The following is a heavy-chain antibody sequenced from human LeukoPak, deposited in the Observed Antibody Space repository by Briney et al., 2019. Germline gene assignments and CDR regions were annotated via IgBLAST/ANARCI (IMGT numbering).Heavy chain of an antibody. CDR3: ARLRSYDILTGQISH. V-gene: IGHV1-2*02. CDR1: GYTFTGYY. D-gene: IGHD3-9*01. J-gene: IGHJ4*02. CDR2: INPNSGGT. Sequence: ASVKVSCKASGYTFTGYYMHWVRQAPGQGLEWMGWINPNSGGTNYAQKFQGRVTMTRDTSISTAYMELSRLSSVTAADTAVYYCARLRSYDILTGQISHWGQGTLVTVSS.